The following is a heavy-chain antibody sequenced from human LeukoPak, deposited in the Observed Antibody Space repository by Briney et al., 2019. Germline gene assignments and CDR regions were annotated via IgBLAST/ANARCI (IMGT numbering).Heavy chain of an antibody. V-gene: IGHV4-39*01. Sequence: PSETLSLTCTVSGGSISSSSYYWGWIRQPPGKGLEWIGSIYYSGSTYYNPSLKSRVTISVDTSKNQFSLKLSSVTAADTAVYYCARLVAVAGSGGYFDYWGQGTLVTVSS. J-gene: IGHJ4*02. CDR3: ARLVAVAGSGGYFDY. CDR2: IYYSGST. CDR1: GGSISSSSYY. D-gene: IGHD6-19*01.